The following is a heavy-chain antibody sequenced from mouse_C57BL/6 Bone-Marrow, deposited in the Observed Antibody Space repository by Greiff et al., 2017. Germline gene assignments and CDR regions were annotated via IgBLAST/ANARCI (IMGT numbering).Heavy chain of an antibody. J-gene: IGHJ2*01. CDR3: ARSDSYYWDY. CDR1: GYTFTSYW. CDR2: LDPSDSNT. V-gene: IGHV1-50*01. Sequence: QVQLQQPGAELVKPGASVKLSCKASGYTFTSYWMQWVKQRPGQGLEWIGELDPSDSNTNYNQKFKGKATLAVDTYSSTAYMQLSSLTSEDSAVYYCARSDSYYWDYWGQGTTLTVSS.